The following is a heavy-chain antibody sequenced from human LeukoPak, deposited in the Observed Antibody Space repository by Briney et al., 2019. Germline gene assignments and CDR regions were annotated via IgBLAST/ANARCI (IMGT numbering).Heavy chain of an antibody. J-gene: IGHJ4*02. D-gene: IGHD3-3*01. V-gene: IGHV3-48*01. Sequence: GGSLRLSCATSGFTFNTFGMHWARQAPGKGLEWVSYITGSATTTYYADSVKGRFTNSRDNGKNSLYLQMNSLRAEDTAVYYCASTRLLETWGQRTLVTVSS. CDR2: ITGSATTT. CDR3: ASTRLLET. CDR1: GFTFNTFG.